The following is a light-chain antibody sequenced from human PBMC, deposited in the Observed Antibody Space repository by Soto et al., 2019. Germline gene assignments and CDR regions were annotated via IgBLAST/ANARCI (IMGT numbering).Light chain of an antibody. CDR2: AVS. Sequence: QSARTQPASVSLSPGQSITISCTGTSSDVGGYNYVSWYQQHPGKAPKLMIYAVSNRPSGVSNRFSGSKSGNTATLTISGLQAEDEADYYCCSYTVSGTYVFGTGTKVTVL. CDR3: CSYTVSGTYV. CDR1: SSDVGGYNY. V-gene: IGLV2-14*01. J-gene: IGLJ1*01.